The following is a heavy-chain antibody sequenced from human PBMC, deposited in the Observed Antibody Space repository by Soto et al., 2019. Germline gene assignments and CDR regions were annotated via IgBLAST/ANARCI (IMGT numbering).Heavy chain of an antibody. J-gene: IGHJ4*02. CDR3: AHAFTIFGVVILDY. Sequence: QITLKESGPTLVKPTQTLTLTCTFSGFSLSTSGVGVGWIRQPPAKALEWLALIYWNDDKRYSPSLKSRLTITKDTSKNQVVLTMTNMDPVDTATYYCAHAFTIFGVVILDYWGQGTLVTVSS. CDR1: GFSLSTSGVG. D-gene: IGHD3-3*01. CDR2: IYWNDDK. V-gene: IGHV2-5*01.